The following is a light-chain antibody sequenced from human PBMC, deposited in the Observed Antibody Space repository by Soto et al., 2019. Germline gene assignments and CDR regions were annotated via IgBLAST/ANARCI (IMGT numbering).Light chain of an antibody. J-gene: IGKJ1*01. CDR1: RDISNS. CDR2: GAS. CDR3: QQTRACPRA. Sequence: DMQMTQSPSSVSAYVGDRLTITCRASRDISNSLAWYQQTPGKAPKLLLRGASSLHRGVPSRFSGGGAGTEVTLTISSLQSEDLSTYYRQQTRACPRAFGPGTKVDIK. V-gene: IGKV1-12*01.